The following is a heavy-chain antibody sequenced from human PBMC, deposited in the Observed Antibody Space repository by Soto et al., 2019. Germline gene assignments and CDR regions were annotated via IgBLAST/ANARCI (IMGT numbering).Heavy chain of an antibody. V-gene: IGHV3-21*01. D-gene: IGHD1-26*01. CDR2: ISSRGSDI. CDR3: ARYFGSGSYMSFAY. Sequence: PGGSLRRSCAASGFSFSSYTMNCVRQAPWKGLEWVSSISSRGSDIYYADSVKGRFTISRDHAKNSVDMQMDSLRAEGTAVYYCARYFGSGSYMSFAYWGQGA. J-gene: IGHJ4*02. CDR1: GFSFSSYT.